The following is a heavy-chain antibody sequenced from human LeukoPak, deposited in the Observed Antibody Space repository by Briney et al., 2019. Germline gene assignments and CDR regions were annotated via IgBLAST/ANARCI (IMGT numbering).Heavy chain of an antibody. D-gene: IGHD5/OR15-5a*01. V-gene: IGHV3-7*04. J-gene: IGHJ6*02. CDR3: ARDPVSIQFGLYYYYGTDV. CDR2: IKQDGSEK. CDR1: GFTLSSYW. Sequence: GGSLRLSCAASGFTLSSYWMSWVRQAPGKGLEWVANIKQDGSEKYYVDSVKGRFTISRDNAKNSLYLQMNSLRAEDTAVYYCARDPVSIQFGLYYYYGTDVWGQGTTVTVSS.